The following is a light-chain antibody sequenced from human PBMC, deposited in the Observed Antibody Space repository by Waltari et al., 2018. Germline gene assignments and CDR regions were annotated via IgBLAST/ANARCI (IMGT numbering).Light chain of an antibody. CDR2: EVF. CDR1: TSDVGSSDL. V-gene: IGLV2-23*02. CDR3: CSYADRGTYV. J-gene: IGLJ1*01. Sequence: QSALTQPASVSGTPGQSITISCSGTTSDVGSSDLVSWYQQHTGEAPKLLICEVFKRPPDTSSRFSGAKSGSTASLTISGLQPEDEADYYCCSYADRGTYVFGSGTKVTVL.